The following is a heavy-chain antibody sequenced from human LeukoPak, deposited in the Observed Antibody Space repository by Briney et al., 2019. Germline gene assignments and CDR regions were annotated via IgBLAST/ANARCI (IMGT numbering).Heavy chain of an antibody. J-gene: IGHJ4*02. Sequence: GGSLRLSCAASGFTFSSYAMSRVRQAPGKGLEWVSAISGSGGSTYYADSVKGRFTISRDNSKNTLYLQMNSLRAEDTAVYYCAKTESDFWSGYHFDYWGQGTLVTVSS. V-gene: IGHV3-23*01. CDR3: AKTESDFWSGYHFDY. D-gene: IGHD3-3*01. CDR2: ISGSGGST. CDR1: GFTFSSYA.